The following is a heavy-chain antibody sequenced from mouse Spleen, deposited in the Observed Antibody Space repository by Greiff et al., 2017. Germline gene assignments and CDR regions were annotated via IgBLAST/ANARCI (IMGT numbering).Heavy chain of an antibody. CDR2: ISSGSSTI. V-gene: IGHV5-17*01. J-gene: IGHJ4*01. D-gene: IGHD2-4*01. CDR1: GFTFSDYG. CDR3: AGLRRDYYAMDY. Sequence: EVMLVESGGGLVKPGGSLKLSCAASGFTFSDYGMHWVRQAPEKGLEWVAYISSGSSTIYYADTVKGRFTISRDNAKNTLFLQMTSLRSEDTAMYYCAGLRRDYYAMDYWGQGTSVTVSS.